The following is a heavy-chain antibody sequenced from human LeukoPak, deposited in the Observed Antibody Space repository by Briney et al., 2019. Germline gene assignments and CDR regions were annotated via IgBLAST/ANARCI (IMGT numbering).Heavy chain of an antibody. Sequence: GASVKVSCKASGYTFTAFHIHWVRQAPGQGLEWMGWINPDGGGTIFGQRFQGRVSMTRDTSISTAYMELGSLRSDDTAVYYCARFHDYTNYVGPWGQGTLVTVSS. J-gene: IGHJ5*02. CDR3: ARFHDYTNYVGP. D-gene: IGHD4-11*01. CDR1: GYTFTAFH. V-gene: IGHV1-2*02. CDR2: INPDGGGT.